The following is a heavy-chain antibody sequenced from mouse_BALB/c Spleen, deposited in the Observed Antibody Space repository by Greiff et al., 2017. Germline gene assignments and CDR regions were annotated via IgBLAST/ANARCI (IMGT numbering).Heavy chain of an antibody. CDR2: ISYSGST. D-gene: IGHD2-4*01. V-gene: IGHV3-2*02. CDR3: ARYDYDGGSWFAY. J-gene: IGHJ3*01. Sequence: EVQLQQSGPGLVKPSQSLSLTCTVTGYSITSDYAWNWIRQFPGNKLEWMGYISYSGSTSYNPSLKSRISITRDTSKNQFFLQLNSVTTEDTATYYCARYDYDGGSWFAYWGQGTLVTVSA. CDR1: GYSITSDYA.